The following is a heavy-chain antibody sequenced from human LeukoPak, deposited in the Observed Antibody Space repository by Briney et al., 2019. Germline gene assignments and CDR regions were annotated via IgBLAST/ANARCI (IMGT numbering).Heavy chain of an antibody. CDR3: ARAPYYYDSSGCPLWYDY. CDR1: GFTFSSYS. J-gene: IGHJ4*02. Sequence: GGSLRLSCAASGFTFSSYSMNWVRQAPGKGLEWVSSISSSSSYIYYADSVKGRFTISRDNAKNSLYLQMNSLRAGDTAVYYCARAPYYYDSSGCPLWYDYWGQGTLVTVSS. V-gene: IGHV3-21*01. D-gene: IGHD3-22*01. CDR2: ISSSSSYI.